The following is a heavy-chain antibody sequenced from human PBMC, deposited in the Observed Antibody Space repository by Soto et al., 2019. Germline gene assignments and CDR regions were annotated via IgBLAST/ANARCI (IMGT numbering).Heavy chain of an antibody. CDR3: ASRKSSPYFDY. Sequence: PSETLSLTCTVSGVPISSGDYYWSWIRQPPGKGLEWIGSIYYSGSPYYNPSLKSRVTISVDTSKNQFSLKLSSVTAADTAVYYCASRKSSPYFDYWGHGTLVTVSS. CDR2: IYYSGSP. V-gene: IGHV4-30-4*01. J-gene: IGHJ4*01. CDR1: GVPISSGDYY. D-gene: IGHD3-10*01.